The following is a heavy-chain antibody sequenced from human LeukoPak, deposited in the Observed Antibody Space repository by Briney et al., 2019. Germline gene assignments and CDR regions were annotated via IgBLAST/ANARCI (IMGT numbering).Heavy chain of an antibody. CDR2: ISSTSGTI. CDR3: ARDLAAGILWFDP. D-gene: IGHD6-13*01. V-gene: IGHV3-48*01. CDR1: GFTSNSLG. J-gene: IGHJ5*02. Sequence: PGGSLRLSCAASGFTSNSLGMNWVRQAPGKGLEWVSYISSTSGTIYYADSVKGRFTISRDSARTSLYLQMNSLRAEDTAVYYCARDLAAGILWFDPWGQGILVTVSS.